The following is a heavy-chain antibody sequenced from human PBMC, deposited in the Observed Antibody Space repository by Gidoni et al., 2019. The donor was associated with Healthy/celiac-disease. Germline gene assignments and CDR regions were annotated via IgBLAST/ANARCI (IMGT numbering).Heavy chain of an antibody. CDR1: GFTFSSYA. Sequence: EVQLLESGGGLVQPGGSLRLSCAASGFTFSSYAMSWVRQAPGKGLEWVSAISGSGGSTYYADSVKGRFTISRDNSKNTLYLQMNSLRAEDTAVYYCAKGTLRFLEWLSPYYMDVWGKGTTVTVSS. V-gene: IGHV3-23*01. J-gene: IGHJ6*03. CDR2: ISGSGGST. CDR3: AKGTLRFLEWLSPYYMDV. D-gene: IGHD3-3*01.